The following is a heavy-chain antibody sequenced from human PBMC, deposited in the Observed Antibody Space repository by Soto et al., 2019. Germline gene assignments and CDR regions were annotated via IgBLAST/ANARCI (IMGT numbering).Heavy chain of an antibody. Sequence: QMQLQESGPGLVKPSGTLSLTCAVFGGSISNSNWWTWVRQPPGKGLDWIGEIFHSGSTNYNSSLMGRVTISVDKANNQFSLKLSSVTAADTAVYYCAHRPIVGAAIWGQGTLVTVSS. CDR1: GGSISNSNW. CDR2: IFHSGST. V-gene: IGHV4-4*02. D-gene: IGHD1-26*01. J-gene: IGHJ4*02. CDR3: AHRPIVGAAI.